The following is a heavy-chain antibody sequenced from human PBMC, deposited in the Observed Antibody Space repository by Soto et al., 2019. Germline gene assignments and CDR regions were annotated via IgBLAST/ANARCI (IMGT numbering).Heavy chain of an antibody. CDR3: ARHAYYGDYSFDL. V-gene: IGHV4-59*08. J-gene: IGHJ3*01. D-gene: IGHD4-17*01. Sequence: QVQLQESGPRLVKPSGTLSLTCSISGGSISTYYWSWIRQPPGKGLEWIGFIYYTESTRYNPSLSSRVTITLDTSEHQFSLRLSSVTAADTAVYYCARHAYYGDYSFDLWGQGTMVTVSA. CDR2: IYYTEST. CDR1: GGSISTYY.